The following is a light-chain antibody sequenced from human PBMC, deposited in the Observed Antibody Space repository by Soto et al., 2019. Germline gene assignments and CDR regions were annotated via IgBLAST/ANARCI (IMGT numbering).Light chain of an antibody. J-gene: IGKJ1*01. CDR3: QQYNSYPWT. V-gene: IGKV1-5*01. CDR2: DAS. CDR1: QSISSW. Sequence: DIKMTQSPSTLSASVGDRVTITFRASQSISSWLAWYQQKPGKAPKLLIYDASILESGVPSRFSGSGSGTEFTLTISSLQPDDFAIYYCQQYNSYPWTFGQGTKVDIK.